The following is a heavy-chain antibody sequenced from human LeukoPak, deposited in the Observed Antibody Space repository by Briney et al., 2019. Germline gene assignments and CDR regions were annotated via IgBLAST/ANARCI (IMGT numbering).Heavy chain of an antibody. D-gene: IGHD7-27*01. Sequence: SVKVSCKASGDTFNSYAISWVRQAPRQGLEWMGRIIPIFATTNYAQKFQGRVTITTDESTSTAYMELSSLRSEDTAVYYCARDLDNWGSSFDYWGQGTLVTVSS. V-gene: IGHV1-69*05. J-gene: IGHJ4*02. CDR3: ARDLDNWGSSFDY. CDR2: IIPIFATT. CDR1: GDTFNSYA.